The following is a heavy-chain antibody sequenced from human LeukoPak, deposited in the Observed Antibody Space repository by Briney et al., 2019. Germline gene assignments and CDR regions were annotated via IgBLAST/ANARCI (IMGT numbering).Heavy chain of an antibody. D-gene: IGHD6-6*01. Sequence: RASVTVSCKASGYTFTDYYMHWVRQAPGQGLEWMGWINPNSGGTNYAQKFQGRVTMTRDTSISTAYMELSRLRSDDTAVYYCAKKQSIAARPGAFDYWGQGTLVTVSS. CDR3: AKKQSIAARPGAFDY. CDR1: GYTFTDYY. J-gene: IGHJ4*02. V-gene: IGHV1-2*02. CDR2: INPNSGGT.